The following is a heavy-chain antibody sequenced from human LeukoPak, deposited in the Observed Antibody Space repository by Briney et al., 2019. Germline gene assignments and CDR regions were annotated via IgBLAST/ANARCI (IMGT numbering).Heavy chain of an antibody. CDR2: ISAYNGNT. CDR1: GYTFTSYG. CDR3: AREVVVVTALYYYYMNV. J-gene: IGHJ6*03. Sequence: ASVKVSCKASGYTFTSYGISWVRQAPGQGLEWMGWISAYNGNTNYAQKLQGRVTMTTDTSTSTAYMELRSLRSDDTAVYYCAREVVVVTALYYYYMNVWGKGTTVTASS. V-gene: IGHV1-18*01. D-gene: IGHD2-21*02.